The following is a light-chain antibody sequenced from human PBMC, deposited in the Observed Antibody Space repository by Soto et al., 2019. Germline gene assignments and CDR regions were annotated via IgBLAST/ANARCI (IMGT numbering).Light chain of an antibody. V-gene: IGLV2-14*03. J-gene: IGLJ1*01. CDR2: DVD. CDR3: SSYTTTSLYV. Sequence: QSVLTQPASVSGSPGQSVTISCTGSSSDVGAYNYVSWYQQHPGKAPKLLIYDVDSRPSGTSNRFSGSKSGNTASLTISGLQADDEADYYCSSYTTTSLYVFGPGTKVTVL. CDR1: SSDVGAYNY.